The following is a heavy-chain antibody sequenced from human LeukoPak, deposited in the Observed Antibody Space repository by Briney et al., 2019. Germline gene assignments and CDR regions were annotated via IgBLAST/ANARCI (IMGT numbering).Heavy chain of an antibody. D-gene: IGHD5-18*01. CDR1: GFMFTSYW. J-gene: IGHJ4*02. CDR3: GTSRDTAIEM. CDR2: IKEDGSDK. V-gene: IGHV3-7*01. Sequence: PGESLRLSCAASGFMFTSYWMTWVRQAPGKGLEWVANIKEDGSDKYYADSVKGRFTISRDNAKRSVYLQMNSLRAEDTAVYYCGTSRDTAIEMGGQGTLVTVSS.